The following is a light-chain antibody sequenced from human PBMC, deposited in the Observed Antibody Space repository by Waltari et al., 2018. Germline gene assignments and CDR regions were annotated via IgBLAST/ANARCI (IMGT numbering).Light chain of an antibody. V-gene: IGKV3-20*01. Sequence: EIVLTQSPGTLSLSPGERATLSCRASQTVSSNYLAGYQERTGQSTRLLMFGESSRATGIPGRVSRSGSGTDFHRTINRLEPEDLGVYSCQQYGTSPPTFGGGTKVEIK. CDR1: QTVSSNY. CDR3: QQYGTSPPT. J-gene: IGKJ4*01. CDR2: GES.